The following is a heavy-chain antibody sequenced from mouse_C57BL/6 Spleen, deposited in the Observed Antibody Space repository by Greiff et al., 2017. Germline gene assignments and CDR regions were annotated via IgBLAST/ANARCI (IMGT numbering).Heavy chain of an antibody. CDR2: IDPSDSYP. V-gene: IGHV1-59*01. CDR3: ARRGGYYAMDY. Sequence: QVQLQQPGAELVRPGTSVKLSCKASGYTFTSYWMHWVQQRPGQGLEWIGVIDPSDSYPNYNQKFKGKATLTVDTSSSTAYMQLSSLTSEDSAVYYCARRGGYYAMDYWGQGTSVTVSS. CDR1: GYTFTSYW. J-gene: IGHJ4*01.